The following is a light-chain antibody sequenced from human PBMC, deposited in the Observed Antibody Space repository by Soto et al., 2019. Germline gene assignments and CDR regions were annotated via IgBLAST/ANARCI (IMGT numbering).Light chain of an antibody. J-gene: IGLJ2*01. V-gene: IGLV1-51*01. CDR2: DNN. Sequence: QSVLTQPPSVSAAPRQRVTISCSGSTSNIGKNYVSWYQQVPGTAPKLLIYDNNKRPSGIPDRFSASKSGTSATLGITGLQTGDEADYYCGTWDSSLGAVLFGGGTKLTVL. CDR1: TSNIGKNY. CDR3: GTWDSSLGAVL.